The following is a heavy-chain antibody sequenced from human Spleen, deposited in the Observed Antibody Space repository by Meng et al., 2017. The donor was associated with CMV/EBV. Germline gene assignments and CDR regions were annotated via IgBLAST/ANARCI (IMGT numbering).Heavy chain of an antibody. V-gene: IGHV4-34*01. CDR2: INHSGST. CDR1: GGAFSGHC. Sequence: QRGAPVFLQPSGTPSPPCAVYGGAFSGHCWSWIRQPPGKGLEWIGEINHSGSTNYNPSLKSRVSMSIDTSKNHFSLKLNSVTAADTAVYYCAREGLTLPHYPSTRHFDYWGQGNLVTVSS. CDR3: AREGLTLPHYPSTRHFDY. D-gene: IGHD2-2*01. J-gene: IGHJ4*02.